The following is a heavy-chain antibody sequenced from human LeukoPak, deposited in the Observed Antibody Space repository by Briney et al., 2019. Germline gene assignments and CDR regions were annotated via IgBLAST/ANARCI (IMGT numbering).Heavy chain of an antibody. V-gene: IGHV1-18*01. Sequence: GASVKVSCKASGYTFTSYGISWVRQAPGQGLEWMGWISAYNGNTNYAQKLRGRVTMTTDTSTSTAYMELRSLRSDDTAVYYCARGLAPAENPVPFDPWGQGTLVTVSS. CDR1: GYTFTSYG. CDR2: ISAYNGNT. CDR3: ARGLAPAENPVPFDP. J-gene: IGHJ5*02. D-gene: IGHD2-2*01.